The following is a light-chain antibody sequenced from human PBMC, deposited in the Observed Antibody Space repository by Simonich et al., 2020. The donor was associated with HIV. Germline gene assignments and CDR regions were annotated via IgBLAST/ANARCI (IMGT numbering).Light chain of an antibody. J-gene: IGKJ3*01. CDR2: GAS. CDR3: QQYNNWPSPFT. CDR1: QSVSSN. Sequence: EIVLTQSPATLSLSPGERPTLSCRASQSVSSNLAWYQKKPGQAPRLLIYGASSRATGIPARFSGSGFGTQFTLTISSMQSEDFAVYYCQQYNNWPSPFTFGPGTKVDIK. V-gene: IGKV3-15*01.